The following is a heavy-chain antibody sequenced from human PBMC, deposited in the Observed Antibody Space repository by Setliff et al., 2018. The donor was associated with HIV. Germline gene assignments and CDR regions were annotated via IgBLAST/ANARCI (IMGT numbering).Heavy chain of an antibody. V-gene: IGHV4-4*09. D-gene: IGHD3-10*01. CDR3: ARHSGVASPNWFDP. Sequence: SETLSLTCTVSGGSISGHYWSWIRQPPGRGLGWIGYIYSSGSTNFNPPLQSRVTISVDTSKNQFSLKLSSVTAADTAVYYCARHSGVASPNWFDPWGQGTLVTVSS. CDR2: IYSSGST. CDR1: GGSISGHY. J-gene: IGHJ5*02.